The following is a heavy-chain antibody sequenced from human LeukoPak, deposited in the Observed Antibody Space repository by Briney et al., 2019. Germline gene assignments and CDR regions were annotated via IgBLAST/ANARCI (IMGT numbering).Heavy chain of an antibody. CDR2: INPDSGGT. V-gene: IGHV1-2*02. CDR1: GYTFTGYY. Sequence: VASVKVSCTASGYTFTGYYVHWVRQAPGQGLEWMGWINPDSGGTNYAQTFQGRVTMTRDTSISTAYMELSRLRSDDTAVYYCARRGAVAGTWGAFDIWGQGTMVTVSS. D-gene: IGHD6-19*01. J-gene: IGHJ3*02. CDR3: ARRGAVAGTWGAFDI.